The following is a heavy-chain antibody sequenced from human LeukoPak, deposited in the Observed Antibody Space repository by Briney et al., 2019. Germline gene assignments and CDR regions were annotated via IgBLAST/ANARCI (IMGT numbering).Heavy chain of an antibody. CDR2: IIPLLGTT. CDR3: VRSGYDYDWFDP. J-gene: IGHJ5*02. Sequence: SVKVSCKASGGTVSDYSISWVRQAPGQGLEWMGRIIPLLGTTHCAQNFQGRLTMTADKSTTSVCMELSSLRSEDTAVYYCVRSGYDYDWFDPWGQGTLVTVSS. CDR1: GGTVSDYS. V-gene: IGHV1-69*08. D-gene: IGHD5-12*01.